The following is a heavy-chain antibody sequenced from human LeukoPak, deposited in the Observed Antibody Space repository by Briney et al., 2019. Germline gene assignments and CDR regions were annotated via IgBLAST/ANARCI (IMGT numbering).Heavy chain of an antibody. V-gene: IGHV3-23*01. CDR2: ISGSGGST. Sequence: GGSLRLSCAASGFTFSSYAMSWVRQAPGKGLEWVSAISGSGGSTYYADSVKGRFTISRDNSKNTLYLQMNSLRAEDTAVYYCAKERPYYYGSGSVGFDNWGQGTLVTVSS. CDR3: AKERPYYYGSGSVGFDN. D-gene: IGHD3-10*01. CDR1: GFTFSSYA. J-gene: IGHJ4*02.